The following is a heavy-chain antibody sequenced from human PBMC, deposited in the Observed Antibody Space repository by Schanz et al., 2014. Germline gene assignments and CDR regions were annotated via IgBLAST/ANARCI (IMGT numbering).Heavy chain of an antibody. J-gene: IGHJ4*02. D-gene: IGHD1-26*01. Sequence: QVQLVESGGGVVQPGRSLRLSCAASGFTFSSYGMHWVRQAPGKGLEWVAVIWYDGSNKYYADSVKGRFTISRDNSKNTLFLQMNSLRAEDTAVYYCARDHTTESYCSAGPPIDYWGQGTLVTVSS. V-gene: IGHV3-33*01. CDR2: IWYDGSNK. CDR1: GFTFSSYG. CDR3: ARDHTTESYCSAGPPIDY.